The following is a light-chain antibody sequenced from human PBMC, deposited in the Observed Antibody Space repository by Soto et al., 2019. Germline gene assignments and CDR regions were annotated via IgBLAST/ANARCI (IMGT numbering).Light chain of an antibody. CDR2: DVS. J-gene: IGLJ1*01. CDR1: SSDVGGYNY. Sequence: QSVLTQPASVSGSPGQSITISCTGTSSDVGGYNYVSWYQQHPGKAPKLMIYDVSNRPSGVSNRLSGSKSGNTASLTISGLQAEDEADYYCSSYTSSSFYVFGTGTRSPS. CDR3: SSYTSSSFYV. V-gene: IGLV2-14*01.